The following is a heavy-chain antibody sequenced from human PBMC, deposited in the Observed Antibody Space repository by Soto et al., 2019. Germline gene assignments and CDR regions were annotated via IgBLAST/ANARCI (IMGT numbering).Heavy chain of an antibody. V-gene: IGHV4-59*01. CDR3: AATSAYRRTYDFWSGNDFYYYGMDV. J-gene: IGHJ6*02. CDR2: IYYSGST. CDR1: GGNSSSYG. D-gene: IGHD3-3*01. Sequence: SEMLSLSCTVAGGNSSSYGGSCIRQPPGKGQESIWHIYYSGSTNYNPSLKSRVTISVDRSKNQFSQKLRSVTAEDTAVYYCAATSAYRRTYDFWSGNDFYYYGMDVCGQGTSVTVYS.